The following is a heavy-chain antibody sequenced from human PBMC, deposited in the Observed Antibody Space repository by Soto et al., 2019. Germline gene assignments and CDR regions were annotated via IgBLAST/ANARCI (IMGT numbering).Heavy chain of an antibody. J-gene: IGHJ5*02. CDR2: IYSGDST. D-gene: IGHD3-22*01. CDR3: ARMGDSSGYSGGFDP. V-gene: IGHV3-66*01. CDR1: GFTVSSNY. Sequence: GGSLRLSCAASGFTVSSNYMSWVRQAPGKGLEWVSVIYSGDSTYYADSVKGRFTISRDNSKNTLYLQMNSLRAEDTAVYFCARMGDSSGYSGGFDPWGQGTLVTVSS.